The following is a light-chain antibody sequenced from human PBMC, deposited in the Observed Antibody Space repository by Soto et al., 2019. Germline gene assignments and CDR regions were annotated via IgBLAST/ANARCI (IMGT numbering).Light chain of an antibody. V-gene: IGLV2-11*01. J-gene: IGLJ1*01. CDR3: CSYAGSYIGYV. CDR2: DVS. Sequence: QSVLXQPRSVSGSPGQSVTISCTGTSSDVGDYNHVSWYQHQPGKAPKLMIYDVSKRPSGVPDRFSGSKSGNTASLTISGLQAEDEADYYCCSYAGSYIGYVFGTGTKVTVL. CDR1: SSDVGDYNH.